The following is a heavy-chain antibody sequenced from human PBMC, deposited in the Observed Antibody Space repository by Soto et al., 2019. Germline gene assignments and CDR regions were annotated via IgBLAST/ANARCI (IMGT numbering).Heavy chain of an antibody. CDR1: GSSFTSYS. CDR2: IYPGDSDT. D-gene: IGHD6-6*01. V-gene: IGHV5-51*01. CDR3: ARESARLSYYYGMDV. J-gene: IGHJ6*02. Sequence: GESLKISCKGSGSSFTSYSIGWVRQMPGKGLEWMGIIYPGDSDTRYSPSFQGQVTISADKSISTAYLQWSSLKASDTAMYYCARESARLSYYYGMDVWGQGTTVTVSS.